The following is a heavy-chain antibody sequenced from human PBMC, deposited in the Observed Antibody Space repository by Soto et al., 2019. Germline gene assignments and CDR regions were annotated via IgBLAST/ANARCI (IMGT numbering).Heavy chain of an antibody. CDR1: GGTFSSYA. Sequence: GASVKVSCKASGGTFSSYAISWVRQAPGQGLEWMGGIIPIFGTANYAQKFQGRVTITADESTSTAYMELSSLRSEGTAVYYCAAPDIAARAQGAFDIWGQGTMVTVSS. J-gene: IGHJ3*02. CDR2: IIPIFGTA. CDR3: AAPDIAARAQGAFDI. D-gene: IGHD6-6*01. V-gene: IGHV1-69*13.